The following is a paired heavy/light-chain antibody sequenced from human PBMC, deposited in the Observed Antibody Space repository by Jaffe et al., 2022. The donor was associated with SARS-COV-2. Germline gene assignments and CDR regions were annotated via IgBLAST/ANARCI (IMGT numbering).Heavy chain of an antibody. CDR1: GASISGGSYY. Sequence: QVQLQESGPGLVKPSQTLSLTCTVSGASISGGSYYWSWIRHPAGKGPEWIGRIHTTGSTDYNPSLKSRVTISIDTSKNRFSLKLTSVTAADTAEYYCARGTPMLTGVDHWGQGTLVTVSS. V-gene: IGHV4-61*02. CDR2: IHTTGST. CDR3: ARGTPMLTGVDH. J-gene: IGHJ4*02. D-gene: IGHD5-18*01.
Light chain of an antibody. J-gene: IGKJ2*01. V-gene: IGKV2-28*01. CDR1: QSLLYSNGYNY. CDR2: LGS. CDR3: MQPLQAPYT. Sequence: DIVMTQPPLSLAVTPGEPASISCRSSQSLLYSNGYNYLEWHLQKPGQSPQLLIYLGSNRASGVPDRFSGSGSGTDFTLKISRVEAEDVGVYYCMQPLQAPYTFGQGTKLEIK.